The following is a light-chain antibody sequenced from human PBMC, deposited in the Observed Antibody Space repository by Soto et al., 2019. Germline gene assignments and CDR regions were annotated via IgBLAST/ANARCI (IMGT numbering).Light chain of an antibody. V-gene: IGLV2-14*01. J-gene: IGLJ1*01. CDR2: DVY. CDR1: SSDIGAYDY. CDR3: SSYTSTHTPHV. Sequence: QSALTQPASVSGSPGQSITISCTGTSSDIGAYDYVSWYQQFPGTAPKLMLYDVYRRPSGVSTRFSGSKSGNTASLTISGLQAEDEADYYCSSYTSTHTPHVFGSGTKLTVL.